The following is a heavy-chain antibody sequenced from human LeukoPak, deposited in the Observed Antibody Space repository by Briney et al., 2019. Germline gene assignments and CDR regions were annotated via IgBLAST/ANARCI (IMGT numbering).Heavy chain of an antibody. D-gene: IGHD3-16*02. CDR3: AGGYTLYYDYVWGSYRYTNWFDP. Sequence: PSETLSLTCAVHGGSFSGYYWSWIRQPPGKGLEWIGEIYHSGSTNYNPSLKSRVTISVDTSKNQFSLKLSSVTAADTAVYYCAGGYTLYYDYVWGSYRYTNWFDPWGQGTLVTLSS. J-gene: IGHJ5*02. CDR2: IYHSGST. V-gene: IGHV4-34*01. CDR1: GGSFSGYY.